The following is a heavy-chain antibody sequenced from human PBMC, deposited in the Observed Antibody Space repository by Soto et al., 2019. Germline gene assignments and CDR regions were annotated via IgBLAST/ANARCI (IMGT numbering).Heavy chain of an antibody. J-gene: IGHJ6*02. CDR2: IYYSGST. Sequence: SETLSLTCTVSGGSISSSSYYWGWIRQPPEKGLEWIGSIYYSGSTYYNPSLKSRVTISVDTSKNQFSLRLSSVTAADTAVYYCARERGDYTYYGLDVWDQGTTVTVSS. CDR1: GGSISSSSYY. V-gene: IGHV4-39*02. CDR3: ARERGDYTYYGLDV. D-gene: IGHD4-17*01.